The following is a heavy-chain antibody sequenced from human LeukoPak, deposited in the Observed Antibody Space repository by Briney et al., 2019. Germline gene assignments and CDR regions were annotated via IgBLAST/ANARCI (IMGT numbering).Heavy chain of an antibody. CDR3: ARVLDYYDSSGYYSY. CDR2: INPSGGST. CDR1: GYTFTSYY. Sequence: ASVKVSCKASGYTFTSYYMHWVRQAPGQGLEWMGIINPSGGSTSYAQKFQGRVTMTRDTSISTAYMELSRLRSDDTAVYYCARVLDYYDSSGYYSYWGQGTLVTVSS. D-gene: IGHD3-22*01. J-gene: IGHJ4*02. V-gene: IGHV1-46*01.